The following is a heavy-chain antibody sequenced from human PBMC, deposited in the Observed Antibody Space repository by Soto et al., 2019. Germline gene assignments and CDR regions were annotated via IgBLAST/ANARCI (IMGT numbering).Heavy chain of an antibody. Sequence: GESLKISCEGSGYSFTNYWIGWVRQMPGKGLEWMGIVYPRDSDTRYSPPFQGQVTISADKSISTAYLQWSSLKASDTAMYYCATLYYYDHQGPMDVWGQGTTVTVSS. D-gene: IGHD3-22*01. CDR3: ATLYYYDHQGPMDV. CDR1: GYSFTNYW. CDR2: VYPRDSDT. V-gene: IGHV5-51*01. J-gene: IGHJ6*02.